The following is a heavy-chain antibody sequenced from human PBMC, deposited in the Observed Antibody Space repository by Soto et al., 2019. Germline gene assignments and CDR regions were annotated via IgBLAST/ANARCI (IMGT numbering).Heavy chain of an antibody. J-gene: IGHJ5*02. Sequence: SETLSLTCGVSGGSISSYYWWSWVRQPPGRGLEWIGEIYHSGSTNYYPSLKSRVTISVDKSKDQFSLELTSVTAADTAVYFCARDRPSEYPYGSFGWSDTWGQGTLVTVSS. CDR1: GGSISSYYW. V-gene: IGHV4-4*02. CDR3: ARDRPSEYPYGSFGWSDT. CDR2: IYHSGST. D-gene: IGHD5-18*01.